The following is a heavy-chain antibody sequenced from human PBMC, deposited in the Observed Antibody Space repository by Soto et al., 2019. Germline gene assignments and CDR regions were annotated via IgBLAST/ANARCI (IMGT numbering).Heavy chain of an antibody. D-gene: IGHD5-12*01. CDR1: GFTFSSYG. CDR2: ISYDGSNR. V-gene: IGHV3-30*18. J-gene: IGHJ5*02. Sequence: QVQLVDSGGGVGQPGRSLRLSCAASGFTFSSYGMHWVRQAPGKGREWVAVISYDGSNRYYADSVKGRFTISRDNSTNMLYLKMNSLRAEDTAVYYCAKEGHVDIVATLPPYNWFDPWGQGTLVTVSS. CDR3: AKEGHVDIVATLPPYNWFDP.